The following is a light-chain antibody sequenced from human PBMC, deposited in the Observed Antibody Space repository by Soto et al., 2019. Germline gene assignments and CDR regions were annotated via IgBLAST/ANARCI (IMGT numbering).Light chain of an antibody. CDR3: QQSYSTPPT. Sequence: DIQMTQSPSSLSASVGDRVTITCRASQSISSYLNWYQQKPGKAPKLLIYAASSLQSGVPSRFSGSGSGTDFTLPISRLQPEDFATYYCQQSYSTPPTFGQGTKREIK. CDR2: AAS. CDR1: QSISSY. V-gene: IGKV1-39*01. J-gene: IGKJ2*01.